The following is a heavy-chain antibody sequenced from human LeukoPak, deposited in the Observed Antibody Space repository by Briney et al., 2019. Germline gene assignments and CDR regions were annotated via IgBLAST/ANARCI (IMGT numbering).Heavy chain of an antibody. CDR2: IYYSRST. Sequence: SETRSFTCTVSGGPISSYYWSWIHRPPGKGLEWIGYIYYSRSTNYNPSLKSPVTLSVHTSQKQFSLKLRAVSAADTLVYYWARHSGYYYAGGGNFDYWGQGTLVTVSS. J-gene: IGHJ4*02. CDR1: GGPISSYY. CDR3: ARHSGYYYAGGGNFDY. V-gene: IGHV4-59*08. D-gene: IGHD3-22*01.